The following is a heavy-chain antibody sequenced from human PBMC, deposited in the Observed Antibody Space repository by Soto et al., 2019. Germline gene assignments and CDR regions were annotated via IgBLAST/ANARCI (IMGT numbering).Heavy chain of an antibody. J-gene: IGHJ4*01. V-gene: IGHV3-15*07. Sequence: EVHLVESGGGLVKPGGSLRLSCAASGFIFSNAWINWVRQAPGKGLEWVGRVKSKTDGGTTDFAAPGKGRFAISRDDSKNMVYLEMNSLKADDTAIYYCTTDSYMTNIIVRFDYWGHGTLVTVSS. D-gene: IGHD4-17*01. CDR1: GFIFSNAW. CDR3: TTDSYMTNIIVRFDY. CDR2: VKSKTDGGTT.